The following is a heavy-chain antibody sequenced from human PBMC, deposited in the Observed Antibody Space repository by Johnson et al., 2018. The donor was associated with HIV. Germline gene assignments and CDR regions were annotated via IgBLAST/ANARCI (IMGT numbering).Heavy chain of an antibody. D-gene: IGHD2-15*01. CDR1: GFTFSSYE. V-gene: IGHV3-48*03. CDR3: AREEVVAANAFDI. J-gene: IGHJ3*02. Sequence: EVQLVESGGGLVQPGGSLRLSCAASGFTFSSYEMNWVRQAPGKGLEWVSYISSSGGSTYYADSVKGRFTISRDNSKNTLYLQMNSLRAEDTALYYCAREEVVAANAFDIWGQGTMVTVSS. CDR2: ISSSGGST.